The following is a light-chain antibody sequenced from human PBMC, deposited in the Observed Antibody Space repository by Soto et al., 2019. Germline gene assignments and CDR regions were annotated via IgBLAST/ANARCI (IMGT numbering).Light chain of an antibody. CDR1: SSDVGGYKY. V-gene: IGLV2-8*01. J-gene: IGLJ7*01. CDR2: EVN. Sequence: QSVLTQPPSASGSLGQSVTISCTGTSSDVGGYKYVSWYQQHPGKAPKVMIYEVNKRPSGVPDRFSGSKSGNTASLTVSGLQDEDEADYYCHAYAVNGKWVFGGGTQLTVL. CDR3: HAYAVNGKWV.